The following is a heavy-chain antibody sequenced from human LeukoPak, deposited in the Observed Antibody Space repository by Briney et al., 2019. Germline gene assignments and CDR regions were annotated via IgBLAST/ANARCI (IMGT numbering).Heavy chain of an antibody. Sequence: QPGGSLRLSCAASGFTFSSYGMHWVRQAPGKGLEWVAFIRYDGSNKYYADSVKGRFTISRDNSKNTLYLQMNSLIAEDTAVYYCAKGPGGYSSGWYFDYWGQGTLVTVSS. D-gene: IGHD6-19*01. CDR3: AKGPGGYSSGWYFDY. CDR2: IRYDGSNK. J-gene: IGHJ4*02. CDR1: GFTFSSYG. V-gene: IGHV3-30*02.